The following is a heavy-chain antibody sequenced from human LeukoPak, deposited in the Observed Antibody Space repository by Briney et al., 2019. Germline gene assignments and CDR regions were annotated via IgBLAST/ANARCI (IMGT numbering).Heavy chain of an antibody. CDR2: ISWNSGSI. V-gene: IGHV3-9*01. D-gene: IGHD6-19*01. J-gene: IGHJ3*02. Sequence: GGSLRLSCAASGFTFDDYAMHWVRQAPGKGLEWVSGISWNSGSIGYADSVKGRFTISRDNAKNSLYLQMNSLRAEDTAVYYCARDLIRQWLVLGAFDIWGQGTMVTVSS. CDR1: GFTFDDYA. CDR3: ARDLIRQWLVLGAFDI.